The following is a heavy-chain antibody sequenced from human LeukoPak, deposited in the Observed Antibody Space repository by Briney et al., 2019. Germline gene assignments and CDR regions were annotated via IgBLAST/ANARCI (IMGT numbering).Heavy chain of an antibody. CDR3: ARLKQQLEGYFDY. D-gene: IGHD6-13*01. J-gene: IGHJ4*02. Sequence: SETLSLTCTVSGGSISSGGYYWSWIRQPPGKGLEWIGYIYHSESTYYNPSLKSRVTISVDRSKNQFSLKLSSVTAADTAVYYCARLKQQLEGYFDYWGQGTLVTVSS. V-gene: IGHV4-30-2*02. CDR2: IYHSEST. CDR1: GGSISSGGYY.